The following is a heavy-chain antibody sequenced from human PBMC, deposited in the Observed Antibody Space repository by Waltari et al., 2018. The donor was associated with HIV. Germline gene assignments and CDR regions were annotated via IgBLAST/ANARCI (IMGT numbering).Heavy chain of an antibody. CDR1: KYTFASYG. Sequence: QVQLVQSGAEMRKPGASAKVSCTASKYTFASYGIHWLRQAPGQRLEWMGWINTGECTTKYSQKFQGRVTITRDTSASTAYRQLSSLRSEDTAIYYCARELRFDIVFAYWGQGTLVTVSS. D-gene: IGHD5-12*01. V-gene: IGHV1-3*04. J-gene: IGHJ4*02. CDR3: ARELRFDIVFAY. CDR2: INTGECTT.